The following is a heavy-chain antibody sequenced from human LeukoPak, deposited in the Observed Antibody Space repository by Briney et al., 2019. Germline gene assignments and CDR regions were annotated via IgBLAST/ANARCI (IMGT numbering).Heavy chain of an antibody. J-gene: IGHJ4*02. CDR1: GFIFSDFY. CDR3: AREIRCGDYPTAADS. Sequence: GGSLRLSCAASGFIFSDFYMTWIRQAPGKGLEWVSYISSSGSTTSYADSVKGRFIISRDNAKNSLYLQMNSLRAEDTAVYYCAREIRCGDYPTAADSWGKGTRVTVSS. CDR2: ISSSGSTT. D-gene: IGHD4-17*01. V-gene: IGHV3-11*04.